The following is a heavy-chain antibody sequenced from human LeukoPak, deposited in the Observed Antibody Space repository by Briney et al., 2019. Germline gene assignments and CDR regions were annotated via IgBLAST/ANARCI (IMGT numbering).Heavy chain of an antibody. V-gene: IGHV1-18*01. CDR1: GYTFTSYG. Sequence: ASVKVSCKASGYTFTSYGISWVRQAPGQGLEWMGWISAYNGNTNYAQKLQGRVTMTTDTSTSTAYMELRSLRSDDTAAYYCASGYAPDYYYYGMDVWGQGTTVTVSS. CDR3: ASGYAPDYYYYGMDV. J-gene: IGHJ6*02. D-gene: IGHD2-2*01. CDR2: ISAYNGNT.